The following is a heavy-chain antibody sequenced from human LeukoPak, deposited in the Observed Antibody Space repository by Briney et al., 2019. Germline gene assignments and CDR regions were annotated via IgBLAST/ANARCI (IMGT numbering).Heavy chain of an antibody. CDR3: ARGDGDYASGALYYYYGMDV. CDR1: GYTFTSYG. D-gene: IGHD4-17*01. V-gene: IGHV1-18*04. CDR2: ISAYNGNT. J-gene: IGHJ6*04. Sequence: ASVKVSCKASGYTFTSYGISWVRQAPGQGLEWMGWISAYNGNTNYAQKLQGRVTMTTDTSTSTAYMELRSLRSDDTAVYYCARGDGDYASGALYYYYGMDVWGKGTTVTVSS.